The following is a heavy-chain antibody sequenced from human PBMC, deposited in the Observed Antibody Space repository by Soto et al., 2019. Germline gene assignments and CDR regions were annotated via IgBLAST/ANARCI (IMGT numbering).Heavy chain of an antibody. CDR2: IYHTGTT. V-gene: IGHV4-4*02. CDR3: ATLPPRIVVVMTDLPT. Sequence: QLRESGPGLVKPSGTLSLTCFVSGASISSTYWWSWVRQTPGKRLEWIGQIYHTGTTSYTPYLKNRVTISLDKSNNQFSLRLTSMTAADTAVYYCATLPPRIVVVMTDLPTWGQGTLVTVSS. J-gene: IGHJ5*02. CDR1: GASISSTYW. D-gene: IGHD2-15*01.